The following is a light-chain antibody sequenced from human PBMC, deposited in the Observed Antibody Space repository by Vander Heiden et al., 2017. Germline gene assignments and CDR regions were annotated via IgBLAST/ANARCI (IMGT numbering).Light chain of an antibody. CDR3: HQADSSPYT. J-gene: IGKJ2*01. Sequence: EVVLTQSPGTLSLSPGERAALSCRASQDISSHYLAWYQVKPGQAPRLLIYAASIRASGIPDRFSGSESGTDFTLTITSLEPEDFAVYYCHQADSSPYTFGQGTNLEVK. V-gene: IGKV3-20*01. CDR1: QDISSHY. CDR2: AAS.